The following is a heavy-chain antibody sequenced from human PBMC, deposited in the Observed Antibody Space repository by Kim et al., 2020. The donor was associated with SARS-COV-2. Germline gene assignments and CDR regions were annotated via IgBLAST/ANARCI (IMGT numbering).Heavy chain of an antibody. Sequence: SETLSLTCAVSGGSISSSNWWSWVRQPPGKGLEWIGEIYHSGSTNYNPSLKSRVTISVDKSKNQFSLKLSSVTAADTAVYYCARASDYDILTGYSDGDYWGQGTLVTVSS. J-gene: IGHJ4*02. CDR1: GGSISSSNW. CDR3: ARASDYDILTGYSDGDY. CDR2: IYHSGST. V-gene: IGHV4-4*02. D-gene: IGHD3-9*01.